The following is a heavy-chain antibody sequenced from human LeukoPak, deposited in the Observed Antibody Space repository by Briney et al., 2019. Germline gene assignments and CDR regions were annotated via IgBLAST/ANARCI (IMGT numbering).Heavy chain of an antibody. CDR2: MNPNSGNT. CDR3: ARGHMTTASDY. Sequence: ASVRVSCKASGYTFTSYGISWVRQATGQGLEWMGWMNPNSGNTGYAQKFQGRVTMTRNTSISTAYMELSSLRSEDTAMYYCARGHMTTASDYWGQGTLVTVSS. J-gene: IGHJ4*02. CDR1: GYTFTSYG. D-gene: IGHD4-17*01. V-gene: IGHV1-8*02.